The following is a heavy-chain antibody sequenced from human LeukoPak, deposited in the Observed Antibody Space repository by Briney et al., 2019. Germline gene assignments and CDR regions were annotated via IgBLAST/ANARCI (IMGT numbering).Heavy chain of an antibody. J-gene: IGHJ4*02. CDR3: AKLPYGDPRPFDY. V-gene: IGHV3-30-3*02. CDR1: GFTFSSYA. CDR2: ISYDGSNK. Sequence: GGSLRLSCAASGFTFSSYAMHWVRQAPGKGLEWVAVISYDGSNKYYADSVKGRFTISRDNSKNTLYLQMNSLRAEDTAVYYCAKLPYGDPRPFDYWGQGTLVTVSS. D-gene: IGHD4-17*01.